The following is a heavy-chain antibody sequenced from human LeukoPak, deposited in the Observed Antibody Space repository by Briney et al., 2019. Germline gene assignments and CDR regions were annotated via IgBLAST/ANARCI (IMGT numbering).Heavy chain of an antibody. Sequence: PGGSLRLSCAASGFTLSNYAMNWVRQAPGKGLEWVSVVIGSSGSTDYADSVKGRFTISRDNSKNTLYLEMNSLRAEDTAIYYCAKGGYDYIEIGYFDYWGQGTLATVSS. CDR2: VIGSSGST. J-gene: IGHJ4*02. D-gene: IGHD5-12*01. V-gene: IGHV3-23*01. CDR1: GFTLSNYA. CDR3: AKGGYDYIEIGYFDY.